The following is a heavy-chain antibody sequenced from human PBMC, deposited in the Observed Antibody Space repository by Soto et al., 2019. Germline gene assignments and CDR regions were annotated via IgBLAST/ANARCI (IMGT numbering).Heavy chain of an antibody. Sequence: QVQLVQSGAEVKTPGSSVKVSCEASRGTFNSYSINWVRQAPGQGLEWMGRLIPMFGTTDYAQRFQGRVTFTADKSTNTASMEVTNLTSEDTAVYYCARAAVLTFTRFYDVDVWGQGTTVTVSS. J-gene: IGHJ6*02. V-gene: IGHV1-69*06. CDR3: ARAAVLTFTRFYDVDV. CDR1: RGTFNSYS. D-gene: IGHD6-13*01. CDR2: LIPMFGTT.